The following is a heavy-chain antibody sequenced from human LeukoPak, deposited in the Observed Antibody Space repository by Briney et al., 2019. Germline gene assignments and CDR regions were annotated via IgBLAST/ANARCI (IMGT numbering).Heavy chain of an antibody. CDR2: ISSSSSYI. J-gene: IGHJ4*02. V-gene: IGHV3-21*01. CDR3: VRDLSKVGARHFDY. CDR1: GFTFSSYS. Sequence: PGGSLRLSCAASGFTFSSYSMNWVRQAPGKGLEWVSSISSSSSYIYYADSVKGRFTISRDNAKNSLYLQMNSLRAEDTAVYYCVRDLSKVGARHFDYWGQGTLVTVSS. D-gene: IGHD1-26*01.